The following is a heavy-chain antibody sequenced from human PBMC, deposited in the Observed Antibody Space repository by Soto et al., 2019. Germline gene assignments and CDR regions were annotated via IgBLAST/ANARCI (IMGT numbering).Heavy chain of an antibody. D-gene: IGHD3-3*01. V-gene: IGHV4-39*01. CDR3: ARRDYDFWSGLFDY. CDR2: IYYSGST. J-gene: IGHJ4*02. Sequence: SETLSLTCTVSGGSISSSSYYWGWIRQPPGKGLEWIGSIYYSGSTYYNPSLKSRVTISVDTSKNQFSLKLSSVTAADTAVYYCARRDYDFWSGLFDYWGQGTLVTVSS. CDR1: GGSISSSSYY.